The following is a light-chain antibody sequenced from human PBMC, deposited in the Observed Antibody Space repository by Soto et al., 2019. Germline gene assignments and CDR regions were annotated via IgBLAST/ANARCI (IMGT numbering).Light chain of an antibody. CDR1: QTVSSNY. CDR3: QQRANWSPIT. Sequence: EIILTQSPDTLSLSPGERATLACRASQTVSSNYLAWCQQRPGQAPRLLIYGASTRAAGIPDRFSGSGSGTDFTLTITRLEPEDFAVYYCQQRANWSPITFGRGTRLEIK. V-gene: IGKV3D-20*02. CDR2: GAS. J-gene: IGKJ5*01.